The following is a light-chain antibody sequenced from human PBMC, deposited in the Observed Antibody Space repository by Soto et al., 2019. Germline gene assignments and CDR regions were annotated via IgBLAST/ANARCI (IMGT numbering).Light chain of an antibody. CDR3: SSSTSSDTLL. CDR1: SSDVGGYNY. J-gene: IGLJ7*01. Sequence: QSALTQPASVSGSPGQSITISCTGTSSDVGGYNYVSWYQQHPGKAPKLMIYEVSNRPSGVSNRFSGSKSGNTASQTISGLQAEDEADYYCSSSTSSDTLLFGGGTQLTVL. V-gene: IGLV2-14*01. CDR2: EVS.